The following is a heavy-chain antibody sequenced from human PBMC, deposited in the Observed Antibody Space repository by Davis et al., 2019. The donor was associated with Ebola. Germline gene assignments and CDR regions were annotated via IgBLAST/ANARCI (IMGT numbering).Heavy chain of an antibody. V-gene: IGHV3-30*18. J-gene: IGHJ4*02. D-gene: IGHD5-24*01. CDR3: AKETGSREGYNFDY. CDR2: ISSDGSKE. Sequence: GESLKISCAASGFTFSSYGMHWVRQAPGKGPEWVAIISSDGSKEFYADSVKGRFTISRDTSKNTVYLQMNSLRADDTAVYYCAKETGSREGYNFDYWGQGTLVTVSS. CDR1: GFTFSSYG.